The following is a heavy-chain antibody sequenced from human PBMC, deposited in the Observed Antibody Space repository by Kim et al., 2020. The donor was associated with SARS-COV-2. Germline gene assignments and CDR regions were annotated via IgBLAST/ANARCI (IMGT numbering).Heavy chain of an antibody. CDR3: VGGRGKAFDI. CDR2: T. J-gene: IGHJ3*02. D-gene: IGHD3-10*01. V-gene: IGHV3-64D*09. Sequence: TYYADSVKGRFTISRDNSKNTLYLQMSSLRAEDTAVYYCVGGRGKAFDIWGQGTMVTVSS.